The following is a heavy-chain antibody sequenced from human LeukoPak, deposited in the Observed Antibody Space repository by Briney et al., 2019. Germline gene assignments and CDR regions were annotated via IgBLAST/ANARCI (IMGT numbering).Heavy chain of an antibody. Sequence: SETLSLTCTVSGAXISSGAYYWSWIRQHPGKSLECIGYIYYSGSTYYNPSLKSRVTISVDTSKNQFSLNLRSVTAADTAVYYCARDSSTWWFDYWGQGTLVTVSS. CDR2: IYYSGST. V-gene: IGHV4-31*03. CDR1: GAXISSGAYY. D-gene: IGHD6-13*01. CDR3: ARDSSTWWFDY. J-gene: IGHJ4*02.